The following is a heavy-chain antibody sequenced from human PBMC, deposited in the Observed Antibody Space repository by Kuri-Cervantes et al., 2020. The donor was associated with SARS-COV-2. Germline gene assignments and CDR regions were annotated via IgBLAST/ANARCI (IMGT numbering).Heavy chain of an antibody. J-gene: IGHJ5*02. CDR2: IYYSGST. V-gene: IGHV4-59*01. CDR1: GGSISSYY. D-gene: IGHD2-15*01. CDR3: ARVGKYCSGGSCYPPNWFDP. Sequence: SETLSLTCTVSGGSISSYYWSWIRQPPGKGLEWIGYIYYSGSTNYNPSLKSRVTISVDTSKNQFSLKLSSVTAADTAVYNCARVGKYCSGGSCYPPNWFDPWGQGTLVTVSS.